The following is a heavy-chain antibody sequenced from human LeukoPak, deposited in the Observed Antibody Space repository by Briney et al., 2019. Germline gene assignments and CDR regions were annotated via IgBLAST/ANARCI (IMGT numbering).Heavy chain of an antibody. J-gene: IGHJ4*02. CDR1: GFTFSNYA. CDR3: VKGFVHPTYYFDY. Sequence: PGGSLRLSCAASGFTFSNYAMMWVRQAPGKRLEWVSSITGSGDGTYYADSVRGRSTISRDNSENTLYLQLDSLRAEGTAVYFCVKGFVHPTYYFDYWGQGTLVTVSS. CDR2: ITGSGDGT. D-gene: IGHD3-10*01. V-gene: IGHV3-23*01.